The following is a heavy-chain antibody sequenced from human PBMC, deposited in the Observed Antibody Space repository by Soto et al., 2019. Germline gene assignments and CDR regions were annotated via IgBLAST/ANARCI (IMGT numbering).Heavy chain of an antibody. J-gene: IGHJ6*02. CDR2: ISSSSIST. V-gene: IGHV3-11*06. D-gene: IGHD4-17*01. Sequence: LRLSCAASGFTFSDYFMSWIRQAPGKGPEWISHISSSSISTNYADSVKGRFTISRDNAKNSLYLEMTSLTAEDTAIYYCAKNGDYSYYYAMDVWGQGXTVTVYS. CDR1: GFTFSDYF. CDR3: AKNGDYSYYYAMDV.